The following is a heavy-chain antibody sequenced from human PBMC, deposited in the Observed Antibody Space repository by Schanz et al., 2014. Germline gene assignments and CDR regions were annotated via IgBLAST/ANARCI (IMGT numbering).Heavy chain of an antibody. V-gene: IGHV3-23*04. CDR2: ISDSGDTA. CDR3: AKGGFGEVSAFEA. CDR1: GFTFTNYA. D-gene: IGHD3-10*01. Sequence: VQLVESGGGVVQPGKSLRLSCAASGFTFTNYAMSWVRQAPGKGLEWVSLISDSGDTAYYADSVKGRFTISRDNSKNPLNLQMNSLSAEDTAGYYGAKGGFGEVSAFEAWGEGTMVTVSS. J-gene: IGHJ3*01.